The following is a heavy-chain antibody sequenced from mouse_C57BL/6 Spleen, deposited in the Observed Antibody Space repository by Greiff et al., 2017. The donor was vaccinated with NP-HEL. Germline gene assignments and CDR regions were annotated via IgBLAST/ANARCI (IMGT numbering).Heavy chain of an antibody. D-gene: IGHD2-4*01. J-gene: IGHJ4*01. CDR1: GYTFTGYW. CDR2: ILPGSGST. CDR3: ARGGNYYDYDGYAMDY. V-gene: IGHV1-9*01. Sequence: VKVVESGAELMKPGASVKLSCKATGYTFTGYWIEWVKQRPGHGLEWIGEILPGSGSTNYNEKFKGKATFTADTSSNTAYMQLSSLTTEDSAIYYCARGGNYYDYDGYAMDYWGQGTSVTVSS.